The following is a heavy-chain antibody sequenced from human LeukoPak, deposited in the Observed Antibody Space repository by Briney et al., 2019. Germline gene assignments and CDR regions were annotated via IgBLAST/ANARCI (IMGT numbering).Heavy chain of an antibody. Sequence: GASLRLSCAASGFTFSSYAMSWVRQAPGKGLEWVSAISGSGGSTYYADSVKGRFTISRDNSKNTLYLQMNSLTAEDTAVYYCARKGGTRGPLNYWGQGTLVTVSS. D-gene: IGHD2-8*01. V-gene: IGHV3-23*01. CDR3: ARKGGTRGPLNY. CDR1: GFTFSSYA. J-gene: IGHJ4*02. CDR2: ISGSGGST.